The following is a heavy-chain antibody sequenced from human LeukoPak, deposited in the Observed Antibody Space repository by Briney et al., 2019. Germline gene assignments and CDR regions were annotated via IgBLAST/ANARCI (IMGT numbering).Heavy chain of an antibody. CDR1: GYSISSGYY. CDR3: ARGVSQVRGMWFDP. D-gene: IGHD3-10*01. J-gene: IGHJ5*02. V-gene: IGHV4-38-2*01. Sequence: PSETLSLTCAVSGYSISSGYYWGWIRQPPGKGLEWIGNIYHSGSTYYNPSLRSRVTISVDTSKNHLSLKVNSVTAADTAIYYCARGVSQVRGMWFDPWGQGTLVTVSS. CDR2: IYHSGST.